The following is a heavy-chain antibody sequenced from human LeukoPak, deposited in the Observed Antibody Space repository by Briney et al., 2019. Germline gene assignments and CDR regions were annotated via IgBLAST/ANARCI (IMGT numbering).Heavy chain of an antibody. D-gene: IGHD2/OR15-2a*01. CDR3: ARSIGNAFDI. Sequence: SETLSLTCTVAGGSISSYYWSWIRQPPGKGLEWIGYIYYSGSTNYNPSLKSRVTISVDTSKNQFSLKLSSVTAADTAVYYCARSIGNAFDIWGQGTMVTVSS. CDR2: IYYSGST. V-gene: IGHV4-59*01. J-gene: IGHJ3*02. CDR1: GGSISSYY.